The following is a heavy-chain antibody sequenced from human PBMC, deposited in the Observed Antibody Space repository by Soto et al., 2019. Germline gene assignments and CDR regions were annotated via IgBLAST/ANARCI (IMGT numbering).Heavy chain of an antibody. D-gene: IGHD2-2*01. CDR3: ARGLDQPPVGLYFDT. J-gene: IGHJ4*02. CDR2: IIPAFGTA. V-gene: IGHV1-69*06. Sequence: QVQLVQSGAEVKNPGSSVKVSCKTSGGTFNSYLIDWVRQAPGQGLEWMGGIIPAFGTAKYAQKFQGRVTMTADKSTTTAYMELRTLPSEDTAVYYCARGLDQPPVGLYFDTWGQGPLVTVSS. CDR1: GGTFNSYL.